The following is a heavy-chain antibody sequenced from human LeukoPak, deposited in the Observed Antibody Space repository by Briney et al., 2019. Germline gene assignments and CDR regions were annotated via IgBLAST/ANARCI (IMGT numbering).Heavy chain of an antibody. V-gene: IGHV1-69*04. CDR3: ARVGLGPSSGSYFDY. D-gene: IGHD3-22*01. J-gene: IGHJ4*02. CDR2: IIPILGIA. CDR1: GGTFSSYA. Sequence: ASVKVSCKASGGTFSSYAISWVRQAPGQGLEWMGRIIPILGIANYAQKFQGRVTITADKSTSTAYMELSSLRSEDTAVYYCARVGLGPSSGSYFDYWGQGTLVTVSS.